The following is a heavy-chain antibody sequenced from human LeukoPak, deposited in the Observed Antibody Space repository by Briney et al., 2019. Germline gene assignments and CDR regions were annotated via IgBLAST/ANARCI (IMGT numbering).Heavy chain of an antibody. CDR1: GGTFSSYA. D-gene: IGHD4-11*01. J-gene: IGHJ4*02. CDR3: ARESVTTRVFDY. Sequence: SVKVSCKASGGTFSSYAISWVRQAPGQGLEWMGGIIPIFGTANYAQEFQGRVTITTDESTSTAYMELSSLRSEDTAVYYCARESVTTRVFDYWGQGTLVTVSS. V-gene: IGHV1-69*05. CDR2: IIPIFGTA.